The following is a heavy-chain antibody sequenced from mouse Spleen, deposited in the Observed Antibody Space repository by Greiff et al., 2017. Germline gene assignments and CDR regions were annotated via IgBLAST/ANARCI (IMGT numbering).Heavy chain of an antibody. D-gene: IGHD4-1*01. V-gene: IGHV5-4*03. Sequence: EVKLMESGGGLVKPGGSLKLSCAASGFTFSSYAMSWVRQTPEKRLEWVATISDGGSYTYYPDNVKGRFTISRDNAKNNLYLQMSHLKSEDTAMYYCARAGTCFDYWGQGTTLTVSS. CDR3: ARAGTCFDY. CDR2: ISDGGSYT. J-gene: IGHJ2*01. CDR1: GFTFSSYA.